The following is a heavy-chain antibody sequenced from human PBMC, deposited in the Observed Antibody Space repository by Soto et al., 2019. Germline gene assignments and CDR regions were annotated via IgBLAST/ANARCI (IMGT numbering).Heavy chain of an antibody. Sequence: GASVKVSCKASGYTFTSYAMQWVRQAPGQRLEWMGWINAGNGNTKYSQKFQGRVTITRDTSASTAYMELSSLRSEDTAVYYCARGGELANYYDSSGPFDYWGQGTLVTVSS. CDR2: INAGNGNT. D-gene: IGHD3-22*01. CDR1: GYTFTSYA. V-gene: IGHV1-3*01. CDR3: ARGGELANYYDSSGPFDY. J-gene: IGHJ4*02.